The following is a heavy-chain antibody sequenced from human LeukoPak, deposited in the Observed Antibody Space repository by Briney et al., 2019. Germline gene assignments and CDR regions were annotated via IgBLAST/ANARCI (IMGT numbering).Heavy chain of an antibody. CDR3: AKDNRRHYTSGPNPDSLH. J-gene: IGHJ4*02. Sequence: GGSLRPSCAGSGFIFNNYAMHWVRQPPGKGLEWVSGISWNSGSIDYADSVKGRFTISRDNAKNSLYLQMNSLRVEDTAFYYCAKDNRRHYTSGPNPDSLHWGQGALVTVSS. CDR2: ISWNSGSI. V-gene: IGHV3-9*01. CDR1: GFIFNNYA. D-gene: IGHD6-19*01.